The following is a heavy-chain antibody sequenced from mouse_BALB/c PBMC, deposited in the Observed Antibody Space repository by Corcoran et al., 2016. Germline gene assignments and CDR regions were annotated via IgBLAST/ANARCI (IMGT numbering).Heavy chain of an antibody. CDR1: GYTFTSYV. CDR3: ARMGPLYRYDGDYAMDY. J-gene: IGHJ4*01. D-gene: IGHD2-14*01. V-gene: IGHV1S136*01. Sequence: EVQLQQSGPELVKPGASVKMSCKASGYTFTSYVMHWVKQKPGQGLEWIGYINPYNDGTKYNEKFKGKATLTSDKSSSTAYMELSSLTSEDSAVYYCARMGPLYRYDGDYAMDYWGQGTSVTVSS. CDR2: INPYNDGT.